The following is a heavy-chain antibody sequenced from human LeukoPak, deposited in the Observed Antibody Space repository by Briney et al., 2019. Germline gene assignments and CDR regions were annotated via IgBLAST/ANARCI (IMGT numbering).Heavy chain of an antibody. CDR3: ARDPKYDFWSGYYTQFDY. D-gene: IGHD3-3*01. CDR1: GYTFTSYA. V-gene: IGHV7-4-1*02. CDR2: INTNTGNP. J-gene: IGHJ4*02. Sequence: ASVKVSCKGSGYTFTSYAMNWVRQAPGQGLEWMGWINTNTGNPTYAQGFTGRFVFSLDTSVSTAYLQISSLKAEDTAVYYCARDPKYDFWSGYYTQFDYWGQGTLVTVSS.